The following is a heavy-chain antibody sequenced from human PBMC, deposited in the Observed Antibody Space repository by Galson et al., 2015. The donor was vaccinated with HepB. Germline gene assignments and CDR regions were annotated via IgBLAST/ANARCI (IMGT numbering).Heavy chain of an antibody. J-gene: IGHJ4*02. CDR2: INPSGGST. CDR1: GYTFTSHY. CDR3: ARELPGDFGFDY. V-gene: IGHV1-46*03. D-gene: IGHD4-17*01. Sequence: SVKVSCKASGYTFTSHYMHWVRQAPGQGLEWMGIINPSGGSTSYAQKFQGRVTMTRDTSTSTVYMELSSLRSEDTAVYYCARELPGDFGFDYWGQGTLVTVSS.